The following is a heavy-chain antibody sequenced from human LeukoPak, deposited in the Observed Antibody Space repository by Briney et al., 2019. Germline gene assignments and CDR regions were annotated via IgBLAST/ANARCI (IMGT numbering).Heavy chain of an antibody. V-gene: IGHV1-18*01. J-gene: IGHJ5*02. D-gene: IGHD2-2*01. CDR3: ARDVVPPRYCSSTSCYIWFDP. CDR1: GYTFTSYG. Sequence: ASVKVSRKASGYTFTSYGISWVRQAPGQGLEWMGWISAYNGNTNYAQKLQGRVTMTTDTSTSAAYMELRSLRSDDTAVYYCARDVVPPRYCSSTSCYIWFDPWGQGTLVTVSS. CDR2: ISAYNGNT.